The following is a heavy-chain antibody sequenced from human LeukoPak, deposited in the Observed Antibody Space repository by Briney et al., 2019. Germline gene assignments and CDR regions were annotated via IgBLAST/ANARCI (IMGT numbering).Heavy chain of an antibody. CDR2: ISYDGSNK. J-gene: IGHJ6*02. V-gene: IGHV3-30*18. Sequence: PGGSLRLTCAASGFTFSSYGMHWVRQAPGKGLEWVAVISYDGSNKYYADSVKGRFTISRDNSKNTLYLQMNSLRVEDTAVYYCAKGDTAMVNYYHYGMDVWGQGTTVTVSS. D-gene: IGHD5-18*01. CDR1: GFTFSSYG. CDR3: AKGDTAMVNYYHYGMDV.